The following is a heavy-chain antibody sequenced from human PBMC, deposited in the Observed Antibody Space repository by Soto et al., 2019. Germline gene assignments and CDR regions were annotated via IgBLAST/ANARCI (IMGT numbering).Heavy chain of an antibody. CDR3: AKDRYCSGASCYGDFDY. J-gene: IGHJ4*02. D-gene: IGHD2-15*01. CDR1: GFTFSSYG. Sequence: QVQLVESGGGVVQPGRSLRLSCAASGFTFSSYGLHWVRQAPGKGLEWVAVISYDGTVKYYADSVKGRFTISRDNSKNTLYLQMNRLRAEDTAVFYCAKDRYCSGASCYGDFDYWGQGTLVTVSS. V-gene: IGHV3-30*18. CDR2: ISYDGTVK.